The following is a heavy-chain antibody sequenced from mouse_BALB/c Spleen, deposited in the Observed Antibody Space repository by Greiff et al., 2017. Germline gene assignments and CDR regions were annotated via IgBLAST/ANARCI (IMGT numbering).Heavy chain of an antibody. Sequence: VQLHQSGAELVRPGASVTLSCKASGYTFTDYEMHWVKQTPVHGLEWIGAIDPETGGTAYNQKFKGKATLTADKSSSTAYMELRSLTSEDSAVYYCTITTVVATRFAYWGQGTLVTVSA. V-gene: IGHV1-15*01. D-gene: IGHD1-1*01. CDR2: IDPETGGT. CDR3: TITTVVATRFAY. J-gene: IGHJ3*01. CDR1: GYTFTDYE.